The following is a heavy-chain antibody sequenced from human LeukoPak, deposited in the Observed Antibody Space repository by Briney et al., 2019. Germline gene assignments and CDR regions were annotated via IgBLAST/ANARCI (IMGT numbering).Heavy chain of an antibody. Sequence: GGPLRLSCAASGSTFSSYWMSWVRQAPGKGLEWVANIKQDGSEKYYVDSVKGRFTISRDNAKNSLYLQMNSLRAEDTAVYYCARDVALLRGDYWGQGTPVTVSS. D-gene: IGHD2-15*01. CDR3: ARDVALLRGDY. J-gene: IGHJ4*02. V-gene: IGHV3-7*03. CDR2: IKQDGSEK. CDR1: GSTFSSYW.